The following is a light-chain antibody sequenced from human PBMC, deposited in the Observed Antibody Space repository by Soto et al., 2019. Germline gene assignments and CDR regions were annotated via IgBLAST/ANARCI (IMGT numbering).Light chain of an antibody. Sequence: DIQMTQSPSSLSASSVDIVTIPCRSSQTISTFLHWFQQKPGKAPNLLIYDASSLQSGVPSRFSGSGSGTDFTLTIISLQPEDFGTYYCQQTYSTFVSFGGGTKVDI. CDR3: QQTYSTFVS. CDR1: QTISTF. CDR2: DAS. V-gene: IGKV1-39*01. J-gene: IGKJ4*01.